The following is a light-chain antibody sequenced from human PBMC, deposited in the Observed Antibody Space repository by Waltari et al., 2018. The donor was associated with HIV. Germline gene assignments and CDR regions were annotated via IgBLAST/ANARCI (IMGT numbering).Light chain of an antibody. V-gene: IGKV3-20*01. J-gene: IGKJ4*01. CDR3: QQYAGSPPLT. CDR2: GAS. CDR1: QSVSSSY. Sequence: EIVLTQSPGTLSLSPGERATLSCRASQSVSSSYLAWYQQKPGQAPRLLIYGASSRATGISDRFSGSGSGTDFTLTISRLEPEDFAVYYCQQYAGSPPLTFGGGTKVESK.